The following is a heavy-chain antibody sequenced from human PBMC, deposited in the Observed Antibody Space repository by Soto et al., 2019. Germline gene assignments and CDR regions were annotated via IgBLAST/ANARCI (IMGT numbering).Heavy chain of an antibody. D-gene: IGHD1-26*01. Sequence: PSQTLSLTCAISGDSVSSSSVTWNWIRQSPSRGLEWLGRTYYRSKWYNDYAESVKSRITINPDTSKNQFSLHLNSVTPEDTAVYYCVSLIGNSCLDFWGQGTLVTVSS. V-gene: IGHV6-1*01. CDR3: VSLIGNSCLDF. CDR1: GDSVSSSSVT. J-gene: IGHJ4*02. CDR2: TYYRSKWYN.